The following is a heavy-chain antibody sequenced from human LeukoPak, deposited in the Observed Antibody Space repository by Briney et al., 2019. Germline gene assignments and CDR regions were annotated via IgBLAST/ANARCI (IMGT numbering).Heavy chain of an antibody. J-gene: IGHJ4*02. CDR3: ARARAHYYDSSGYDY. Sequence: SETLSLTCTVSGGSISSYYWSRIRQPPGKGLEWIGYIYYSGSTNYNPSLKSRVTISVDTSKNQFSLKLSSVTAADTAVYYCARARAHYYDSSGYDYWGQGTLVTVSS. CDR2: IYYSGST. D-gene: IGHD3-22*01. V-gene: IGHV4-59*01. CDR1: GGSISSYY.